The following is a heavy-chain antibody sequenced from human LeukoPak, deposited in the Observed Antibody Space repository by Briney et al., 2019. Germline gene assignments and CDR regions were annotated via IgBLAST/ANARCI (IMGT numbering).Heavy chain of an antibody. CDR3: ARSMVRGATGY. J-gene: IGHJ4*02. CDR1: GGSFSGYY. D-gene: IGHD3-10*01. Sequence: SETLSLTCAVYGGSFSGYYWSWIRQPPGKGLEWIGEINHSGSTNYNPSLKSRVTISVDTSKNQFSLKLSSVTAADTAVYYCARSMVRGATGYWGQGTLVTVSS. CDR2: INHSGST. V-gene: IGHV4-34*01.